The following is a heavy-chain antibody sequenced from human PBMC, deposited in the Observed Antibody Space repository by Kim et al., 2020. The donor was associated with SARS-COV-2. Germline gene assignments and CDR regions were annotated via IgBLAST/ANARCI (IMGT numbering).Heavy chain of an antibody. Sequence: SETLSLTCTVSGGSISSSSYYWGWIRQPPGKGLEWIGSIYYSGSTYYNPSLKSRVTISVDTSKNQFSLKLSSVTAADTAVYYCARRTYSSGWYFDYWGQGTLVTVSS. V-gene: IGHV4-39*01. J-gene: IGHJ4*02. CDR2: IYYSGST. CDR1: GGSISSSSYY. CDR3: ARRTYSSGWYFDY. D-gene: IGHD6-19*01.